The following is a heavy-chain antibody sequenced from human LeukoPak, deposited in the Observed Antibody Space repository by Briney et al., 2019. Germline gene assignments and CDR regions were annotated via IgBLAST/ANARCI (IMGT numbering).Heavy chain of an antibody. V-gene: IGHV3-74*01. CDR1: GFTFSSYW. Sequence: QTGGSLRLSCAASGFTFSSYWMHWVRQAPGKGLVWVSRINSDGSSTSYADSVKGRFTISRDNSKNTLYLQMNSLRAEDTAVYYCARNILAVAGMGVALDYWGQGTLVTVSS. D-gene: IGHD6-19*01. J-gene: IGHJ4*02. CDR2: INSDGSST. CDR3: ARNILAVAGMGVALDY.